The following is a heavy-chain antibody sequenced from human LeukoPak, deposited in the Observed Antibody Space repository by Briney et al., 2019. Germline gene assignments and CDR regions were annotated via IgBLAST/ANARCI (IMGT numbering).Heavy chain of an antibody. D-gene: IGHD3-22*01. Sequence: GGSLRLSCAASGFTFSNYAMNWVRQAPGKGLEWVSGISANGDTTYYVDSVRGRFHISRDNSKNSVFLQMNSLRDADTAVYYCVKDFWPARDGGGYYSPFEYWGEGTLVTVSS. CDR3: VKDFWPARDGGGYYSPFEY. CDR1: GFTFSNYA. CDR2: ISANGDTT. J-gene: IGHJ4*02. V-gene: IGHV3-23*01.